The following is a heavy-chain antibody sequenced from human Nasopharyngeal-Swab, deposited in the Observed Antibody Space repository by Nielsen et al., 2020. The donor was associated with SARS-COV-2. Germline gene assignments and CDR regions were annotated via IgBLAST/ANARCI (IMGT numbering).Heavy chain of an antibody. Sequence: SETLSLTCTVSGGSISSSSYYWGWIRQPPGKGLEWSGRIYYSGSTYYNPSLKRRVTISVDTSKNQFSLKLSSVTAADTAVYYCARDLWVLLWFGGLSGVPPHDAFEIWGQGTMVTVSS. D-gene: IGHD3-10*01. CDR3: ARDLWVLLWFGGLSGVPPHDAFEI. V-gene: IGHV4-39*07. CDR2: IYYSGST. J-gene: IGHJ3*02. CDR1: GGSISSSSYY.